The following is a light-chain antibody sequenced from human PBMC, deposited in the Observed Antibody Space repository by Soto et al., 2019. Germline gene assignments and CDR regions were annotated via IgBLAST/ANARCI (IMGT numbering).Light chain of an antibody. Sequence: EIVLTQSPVTLSLSPGERAILSCRASQSVSSYLAWYQQKPGQAPRLXXYDASNRATGIPARFSGSGSGTDFTLTIDNLEPEDFAIYYCQQRSNWPPITFGQGTRLEIK. V-gene: IGKV3-11*01. CDR1: QSVSSY. J-gene: IGKJ5*01. CDR3: QQRSNWPPIT. CDR2: DAS.